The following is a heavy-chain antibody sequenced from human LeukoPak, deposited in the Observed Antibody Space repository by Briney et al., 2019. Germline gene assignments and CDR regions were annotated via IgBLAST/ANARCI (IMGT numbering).Heavy chain of an antibody. D-gene: IGHD1-26*01. J-gene: IGHJ4*02. CDR3: AIGGGATFPFDY. V-gene: IGHV4-30-4*08. CDR1: GGSISSGDYY. CDR2: IYYSGST. Sequence: SQTLSLTCTVSGGSISSGDYYWSWIRQPPGKGLEWIGYIYYSGSTYYHPSLKRRVTISLDKSKNQFSLRLTSVTAADTAVYYCAIGGGATFPFDYWGQGSLVTVSS.